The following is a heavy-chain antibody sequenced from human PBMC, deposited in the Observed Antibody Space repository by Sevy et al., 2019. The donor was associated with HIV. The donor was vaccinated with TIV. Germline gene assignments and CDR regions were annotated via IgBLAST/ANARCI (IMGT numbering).Heavy chain of an antibody. CDR2: ISSSSSYI. J-gene: IGHJ3*02. D-gene: IGHD3-22*01. CDR3: ARDADDSSGYSDAFDI. Sequence: GGSLRLSCAASGFTFSSYSMNWVRQAPGKGLEWVSSISSSSSYIYYPGSVKGRLTISRDNAKNSLYLQMNSLRAEDTAVYYCARDADDSSGYSDAFDIWGQGTMVTVSS. CDR1: GFTFSSYS. V-gene: IGHV3-21*01.